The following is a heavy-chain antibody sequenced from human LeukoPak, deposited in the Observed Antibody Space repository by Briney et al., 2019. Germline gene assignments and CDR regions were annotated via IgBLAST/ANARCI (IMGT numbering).Heavy chain of an antibody. CDR3: ARVTQTDYDLDY. V-gene: IGHV1-18*01. CDR1: GYTFTSYG. D-gene: IGHD4-17*01. Sequence: ASVKVSCKASGYTFTSYGISWVRQAPGHGLEWMGWISAYNGNTEYAQKLQGRVTMTTDTSTSTAYIDLRSLRSDDTAVYYCARVTQTDYDLDYWGQGTLVTVSS. J-gene: IGHJ4*02. CDR2: ISAYNGNT.